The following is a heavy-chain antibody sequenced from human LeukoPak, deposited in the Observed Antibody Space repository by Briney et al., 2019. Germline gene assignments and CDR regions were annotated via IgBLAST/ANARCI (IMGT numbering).Heavy chain of an antibody. CDR1: GFTFDDYA. D-gene: IGHD7-27*01. Sequence: GGSLRLSCAASGFTFDDYAMHWVRQAPGKDLEWVSGISWNSGSIGYADSVKGRFTISRDNAKNSLYLQMNSLRAEDTALYYCAKGLGISYYYGMDVWGQGTTVTVSS. J-gene: IGHJ6*02. V-gene: IGHV3-9*01. CDR2: ISWNSGSI. CDR3: AKGLGISYYYGMDV.